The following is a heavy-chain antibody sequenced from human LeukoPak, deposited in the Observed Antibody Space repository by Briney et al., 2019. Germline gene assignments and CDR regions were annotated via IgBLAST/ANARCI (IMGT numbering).Heavy chain of an antibody. Sequence: PSETLSLTCTVSGVSISSSSYYWGWIRQPPGKGLEWIGTIDDSGSTYYNPSLKSRATISVDTSKKQFSLKLSSVTAADTAVYYCARRGVGPTRLYYFDYWGQGTLVTVSS. J-gene: IGHJ4*02. CDR3: ARRGVGPTRLYYFDY. D-gene: IGHD1-26*01. CDR2: IDDSGST. V-gene: IGHV4-39*01. CDR1: GVSISSSSYY.